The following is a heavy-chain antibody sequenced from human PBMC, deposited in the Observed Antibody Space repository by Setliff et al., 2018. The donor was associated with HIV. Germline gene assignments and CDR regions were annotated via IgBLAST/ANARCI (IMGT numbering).Heavy chain of an antibody. V-gene: IGHV4-59*01. CDR2: IYENDYT. J-gene: IGHJ4*02. Sequence: SETLSLTCIVSGGSMNNYYWNWVRQTPGKGLEWIGYIYENDYTHYTVSLRSRVTISMDTSKNQFSLTLRPVTAADRAIYYCARAQMHRGVVAWSLYYFDYWGRGALVTVSS. CDR3: ARAQMHRGVVAWSLYYFDY. D-gene: IGHD3-10*01. CDR1: GGSMNNYY.